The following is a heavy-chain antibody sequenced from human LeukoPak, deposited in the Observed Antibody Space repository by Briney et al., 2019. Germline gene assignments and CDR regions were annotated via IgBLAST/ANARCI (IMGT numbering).Heavy chain of an antibody. Sequence: GGSLRLSCAASGFTFSHHSMNWIRQAPGKGLEWVAVISYDGRVTYYADSVRGRFTISRDNSKNIQYLQMNNMTPGDTAVYFCARGMTTKGQFDSWGRGTLVPVSS. J-gene: IGHJ4*01. CDR3: ARGMTTKGQFDS. CDR2: ISYDGRVT. CDR1: GFTFSHHS. D-gene: IGHD1-1*01. V-gene: IGHV3-30*04.